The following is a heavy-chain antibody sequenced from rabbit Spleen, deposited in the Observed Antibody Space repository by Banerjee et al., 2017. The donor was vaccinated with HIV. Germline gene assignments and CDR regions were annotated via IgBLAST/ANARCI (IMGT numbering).Heavy chain of an antibody. CDR3: AREIDGDPGYGSLSL. J-gene: IGHJ4*01. CDR2: IYNGDGST. CDR1: GFDFSSNA. V-gene: IGHV1S47*01. D-gene: IGHD7-1*01. Sequence: QEQLVETGGGLVQPGGSLTLSCKASGFDFSSNAMCWVRQAPGKGPEWIACIYNGDGSTYYATWAKGRFTISKTSSTTVTLQMTSLTAADTATYFCAREIDGDPGYGSLSLWGQGTLVTVS.